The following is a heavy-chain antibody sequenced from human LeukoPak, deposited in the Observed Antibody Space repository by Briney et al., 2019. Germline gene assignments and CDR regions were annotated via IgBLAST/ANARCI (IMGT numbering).Heavy chain of an antibody. CDR3: ARTSGLGTSIDY. V-gene: IGHV4-30-2*01. CDR1: GGSISSGGYS. J-gene: IGHJ4*02. D-gene: IGHD3-22*01. CDR2: IYHSGST. Sequence: SEPLSLTCAVSGGSISSGGYSWSWIRQPPGKGLEWIGYIYHSGSTYYNPSLKSRVTISVDGSKNQFSLKLSSVTAADAAVYYCARTSGLGTSIDYWGQGTLVSVSS.